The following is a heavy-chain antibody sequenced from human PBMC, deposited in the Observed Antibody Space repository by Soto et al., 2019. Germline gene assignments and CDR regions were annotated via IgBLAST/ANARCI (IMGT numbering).Heavy chain of an antibody. CDR2: INAGNGNT. CDR3: ARDVEWREDWFDP. CDR1: GYTFTSYA. Sequence: ASVKVSCKASGYTFTSYAMHWVRQAPGQRLEWMGWINAGNGNTKYSQKFQGRVTITRDTSASTAYMELSSLRSEDTAVYYCARDVEWREDWFDPWGQGTLVTVSS. J-gene: IGHJ5*02. D-gene: IGHD3-3*01. V-gene: IGHV1-3*01.